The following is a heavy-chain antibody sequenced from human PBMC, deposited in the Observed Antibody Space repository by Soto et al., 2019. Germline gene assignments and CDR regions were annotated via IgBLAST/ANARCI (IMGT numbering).Heavy chain of an antibody. J-gene: IGHJ6*02. Sequence: APVKGSFKASCYTFSSHGISWGRQAPGQRLEGVGWISAYNGNTNYAQKLQGRVTMTTDTSTSTAYMELRSLRSDDTAVYYCARALPSRYSSSHRDYYYGMDVWGQGTTVTVSS. V-gene: IGHV1-18*01. CDR3: ARALPSRYSSSHRDYYYGMDV. CDR1: CYTFSSHG. CDR2: ISAYNGNT. D-gene: IGHD6-13*01.